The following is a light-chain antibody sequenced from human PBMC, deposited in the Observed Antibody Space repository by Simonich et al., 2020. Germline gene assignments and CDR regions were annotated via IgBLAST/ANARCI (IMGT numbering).Light chain of an antibody. CDR1: QSVSSSY. CDR2: DAS. Sequence: EIVLTQSPGTLSLYQGERATLPCRASQSVSSSYLAWYPQKPGLAPRLLIDDASSRATGIPDRFSGSGSGTEFTLTISSLQSEDFAVYYCQQYNNWPSFGQGTKLEIK. V-gene: IGKV3D-15*01. CDR3: QQYNNWPS. J-gene: IGKJ2*01.